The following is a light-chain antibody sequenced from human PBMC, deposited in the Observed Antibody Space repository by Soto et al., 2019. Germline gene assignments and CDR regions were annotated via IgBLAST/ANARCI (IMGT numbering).Light chain of an antibody. CDR2: DNT. Sequence: QSVLTQPPSVSAAPGQKVTISCSGSGSNVGPYSVSWYQQLPGTAPKLLIYDNTYRPSGVPDRFSGSKSGSSASLAITGLQAEDEADYYCQSFDSSRRGSVFGSGTKLTVL. J-gene: IGLJ1*01. V-gene: IGLV1-40*01. CDR3: QSFDSSRRGSV. CDR1: GSNVGPYS.